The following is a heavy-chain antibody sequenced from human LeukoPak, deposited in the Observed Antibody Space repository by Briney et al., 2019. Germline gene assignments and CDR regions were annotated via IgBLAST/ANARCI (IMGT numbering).Heavy chain of an antibody. D-gene: IGHD3-22*01. J-gene: IGHJ4*02. Sequence: GGSLRLSCAASGFTFSDYYMSWIRQAPGKGLEWVSYISSSGSTIYYADSVKGRFTISRDNAKNSLYLQMNSLRAEDTAVYYCARAPTRYYDSSGYYIDPYFDYWGQGTLVTVSS. V-gene: IGHV3-11*04. CDR1: GFTFSDYY. CDR2: ISSSGSTI. CDR3: ARAPTRYYDSSGYYIDPYFDY.